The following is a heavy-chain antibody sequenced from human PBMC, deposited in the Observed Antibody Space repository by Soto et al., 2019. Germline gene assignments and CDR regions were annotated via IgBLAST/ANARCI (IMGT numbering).Heavy chain of an antibody. CDR3: AKYYLDYNCYEWSKFYHYGMDV. Sequence: GGSLRLSCVASGFTFKTFGMHWVRQAPGKGLEWVGIISYEGNNIYYGDSVKGRFSISRDNSKNTLYLQMNSLRPEDTAVYYCAKYYLDYNCYEWSKFYHYGMDVWGQGTTVTVFS. D-gene: IGHD2-21*01. J-gene: IGHJ6*02. V-gene: IGHV3-30*18. CDR2: ISYEGNNI. CDR1: GFTFKTFG.